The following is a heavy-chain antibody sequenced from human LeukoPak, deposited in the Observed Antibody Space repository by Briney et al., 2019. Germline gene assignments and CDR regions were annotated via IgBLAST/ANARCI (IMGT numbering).Heavy chain of an antibody. CDR3: ARGPGYRYPVNYYMDV. CDR1: GGSISSYY. CDR2: IYYSGST. J-gene: IGHJ6*03. V-gene: IGHV4-59*12. Sequence: PSETLSLTCTVSGGSISSYYWNWIRQPPGKGLEWIGYIYYSGSTNYNPSLKSRVTISVDTSKNQFSLKLSSVTAADTAVYYCARGPGYRYPVNYYMDVGGKGTTVTVSS. D-gene: IGHD5-18*01.